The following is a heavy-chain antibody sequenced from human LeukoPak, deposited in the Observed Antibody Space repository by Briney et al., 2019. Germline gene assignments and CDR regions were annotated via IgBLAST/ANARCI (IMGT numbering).Heavy chain of an antibody. CDR2: IYHSGST. CDR1: GYSISSGYY. V-gene: IGHV4-38-2*02. Sequence: SETLSLTCSVSGYSISSGYYWGWIRQPPGQGLEWIGSIYHSGSTYYKPSLKSRVTISVDTSKNQFSLKVSSVTAADTAVYYCVREFYYMDVWGKGTTVTVSS. J-gene: IGHJ6*03. CDR3: VREFYYMDV.